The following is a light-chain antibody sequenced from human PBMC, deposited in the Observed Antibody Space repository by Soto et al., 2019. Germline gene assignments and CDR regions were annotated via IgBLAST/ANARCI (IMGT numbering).Light chain of an antibody. Sequence: QSVLTQPASVSGSPGQSIAISCTGSTSDVGAYNYVSWYKHHPGQAPQLMIYEVNKRPSGVPDRFSGSKSGNTASLTVSGLQAEDEADYYCSSYAGSSNVFGTGTKLTVL. CDR1: TSDVGAYNY. V-gene: IGLV2-8*01. J-gene: IGLJ1*01. CDR2: EVN. CDR3: SSYAGSSNV.